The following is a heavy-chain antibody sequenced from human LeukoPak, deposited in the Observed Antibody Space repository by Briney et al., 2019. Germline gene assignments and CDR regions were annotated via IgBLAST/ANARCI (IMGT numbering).Heavy chain of an antibody. CDR1: GGSISSGGYY. D-gene: IGHD3-22*01. Sequence: PSQTLSLTCTVSGGSISSGGYYWSWIRQPPGKGLEWIGYIYHSGSTYYNPSLKSRATISVDRSKNQFSLKLSSVTAADTAVYYCARSYDSSGSPLDYWGQGTLVTVSS. CDR3: ARSYDSSGSPLDY. CDR2: IYHSGST. V-gene: IGHV4-30-2*01. J-gene: IGHJ4*02.